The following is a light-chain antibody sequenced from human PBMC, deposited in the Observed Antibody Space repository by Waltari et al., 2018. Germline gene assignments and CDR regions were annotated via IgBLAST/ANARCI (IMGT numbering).Light chain of an antibody. CDR3: QQRNSWPHT. CDR1: KSVRKY. V-gene: IGKV3-11*01. CDR2: DTS. Sequence: EIVLTQSPATLSLTPGERAPLSCRASKSVRKYLAWYQQKPGQAPTLLIYDTSNRETGVPARFTGSGSGTDFTLTISNVEPEDFAVYYCQQRNSWPHTFGRGTKVEIK. J-gene: IGKJ4*02.